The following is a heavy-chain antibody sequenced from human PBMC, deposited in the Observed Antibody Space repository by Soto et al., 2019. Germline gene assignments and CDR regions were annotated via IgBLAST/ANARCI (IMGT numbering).Heavy chain of an antibody. V-gene: IGHV1-8*01. CDR1: GYTFTSYD. Sequence: QVQLVQSGAEAKKPGASVKVSCKASGYTFTSYDINWVRQATGQGLERMGWMNPNSGNTVYAQKFQGRVTMTRNTSISTAYMELSSLRSEDTAMYYCARERNMYGVDVWGQGTTVTVSS. J-gene: IGHJ6*02. CDR3: ARERNMYGVDV. CDR2: MNPNSGNT. D-gene: IGHD1-1*01.